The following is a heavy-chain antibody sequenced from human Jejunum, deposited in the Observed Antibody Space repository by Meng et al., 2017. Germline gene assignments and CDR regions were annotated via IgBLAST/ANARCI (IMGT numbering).Heavy chain of an antibody. D-gene: IGHD6-6*01. CDR3: AKEKYSSSSVGEFDY. J-gene: IGHJ4*02. CDR1: GFTFRRYV. V-gene: IGHV3-23*01. Sequence: GGSLRPSCAASGFTFRRYVMSWVRQAPGKGLEWVSSVRDSDGNTFYADSVKGRFTISRDDSKNTLYLQMNSLTAEDTAVYYCAKEKYSSSSVGEFDYWGQGTLVTVSS. CDR2: VRDSDGNT.